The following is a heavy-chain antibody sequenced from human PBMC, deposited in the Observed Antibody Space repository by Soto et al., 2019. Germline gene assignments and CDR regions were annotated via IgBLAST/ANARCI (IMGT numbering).Heavy chain of an antibody. J-gene: IGHJ3*02. V-gene: IGHV3-21*01. D-gene: IGHD5-12*01. CDR1: GFTFSSYS. Sequence: GGSLRLSCAASGFTFSSYSMNWVRQAPGKGLEWVSSISSSSSYIYYADSVKGRFTISRDNAKNSLYLQMNSLRAEDTAVYYCARSVATIYNAFDIWGQGTMVTVSS. CDR3: ARSVATIYNAFDI. CDR2: ISSSSSYI.